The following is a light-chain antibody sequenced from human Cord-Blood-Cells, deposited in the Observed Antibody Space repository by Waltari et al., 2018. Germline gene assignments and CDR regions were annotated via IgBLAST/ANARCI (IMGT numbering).Light chain of an antibody. Sequence: QSALTQPASVSGSPGQSITISCTGTSSDVGGSNSVSWYQQHPGKAPKLMIYDVSNRPSGVSNRFSGSKSGNTASLTISGLQAEDEADYYCSSYTSSSHYVFGTGTKVTVL. V-gene: IGLV2-14*01. CDR2: DVS. CDR3: SSYTSSSHYV. CDR1: SSDVGGSNS. J-gene: IGLJ1*01.